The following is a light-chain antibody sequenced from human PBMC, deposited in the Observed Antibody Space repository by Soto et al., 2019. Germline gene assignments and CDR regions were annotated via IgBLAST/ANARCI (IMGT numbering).Light chain of an antibody. J-gene: IGLJ2*01. CDR3: SSHAGSINLI. CDR1: SSDVGGYNF. CDR2: EVN. V-gene: IGLV2-8*01. Sequence: QSALTQPPSASGSPGQSVTIPCTGTSSDVGGYNFVSWNQQHPGKAPKLLIYEVNKRPSGVPDRFSGSKSGNTASLTVSGLQAEDEADYYCSSHAGSINLIFGGGTQLTVL.